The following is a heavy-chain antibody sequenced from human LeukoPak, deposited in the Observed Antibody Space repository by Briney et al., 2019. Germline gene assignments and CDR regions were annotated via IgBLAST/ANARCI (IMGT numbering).Heavy chain of an antibody. V-gene: IGHV1-2*02. J-gene: IGHJ4*02. CDR2: INPNSGGT. CDR1: GYTFTGYY. D-gene: IGHD3-22*01. Sequence: ASVKVSCKASGYTFTGYYMHWVRQAPGQGLEWMGWINPNSGGTNSAQKFQGRVTMTRDTSISTAYMELSRLRPDDTAVYYCARGGYYDSSGYYYPFDYWGQGTLITVSS. CDR3: ARGGYYDSSGYYYPFDY.